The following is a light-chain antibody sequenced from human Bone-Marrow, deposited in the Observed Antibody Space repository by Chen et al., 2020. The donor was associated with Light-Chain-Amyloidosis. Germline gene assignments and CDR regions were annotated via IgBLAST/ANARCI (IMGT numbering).Light chain of an antibody. J-gene: IGLJ2*01. CDR2: RDT. V-gene: IGLV3-25*03. Sequence: SSALTQPPSVSVSPGQTARIPCSGDDLPTKYAYWYQQKPGQAPVLVIHRDTERPSGISERFSGSSSGTTATLTISGVQAEDEADYHCQSADSSGTYEGIFGGGTMLTVL. CDR3: QSADSSGTYEGI. CDR1: DLPTKY.